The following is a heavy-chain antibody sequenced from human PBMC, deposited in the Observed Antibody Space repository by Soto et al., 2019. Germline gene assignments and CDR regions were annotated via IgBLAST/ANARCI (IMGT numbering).Heavy chain of an antibody. CDR1: GFTFSSYG. Sequence: QVQLVESGGGVVQPGRSLRLSCAASGFTFSSYGMHWVRQAPGKGLEWVAVIWYDGSNKYYADSVKGRFTISRDNSKNTLYLQMNSLRAEDTAVYYCARDLSTYSSGWNRAPNFDYWGQGTLVTVSS. D-gene: IGHD6-19*01. J-gene: IGHJ4*02. CDR2: IWYDGSNK. V-gene: IGHV3-33*01. CDR3: ARDLSTYSSGWNRAPNFDY.